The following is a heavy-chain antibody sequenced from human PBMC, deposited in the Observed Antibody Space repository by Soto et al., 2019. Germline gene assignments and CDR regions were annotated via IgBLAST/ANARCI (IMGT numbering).Heavy chain of an antibody. J-gene: IGHJ4*02. V-gene: IGHV4-59*01. Sequence: PSETLSLTCTVSGGSISSYYWSWIRQPPGKGLEWIGYIYYSGSTNYNPSLKSRATISVDTSKNQFSLKLSSVTAADTAVYYCARSIVGALYYFDYWGQGTLVTVSS. CDR3: ARSIVGALYYFDY. CDR2: IYYSGST. CDR1: GGSISSYY. D-gene: IGHD1-26*01.